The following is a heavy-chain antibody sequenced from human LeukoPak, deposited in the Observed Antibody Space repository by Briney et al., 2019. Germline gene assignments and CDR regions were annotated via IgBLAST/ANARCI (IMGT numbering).Heavy chain of an antibody. J-gene: IGHJ3*02. CDR2: ISDSSGSI. CDR1: GFTFSTYT. D-gene: IGHD2-2*01. V-gene: IGHV3-21*01. Sequence: GGSLRLSCAASGFTFSTYTMNWFRQAPGKGLEWVSSISDSSGSIYYADSVKGLFTISRDNAKNSLYLQMNSLRGEDTAVYYCARDAVVLDINGFDIWGRGTMVTVSS. CDR3: ARDAVVLDINGFDI.